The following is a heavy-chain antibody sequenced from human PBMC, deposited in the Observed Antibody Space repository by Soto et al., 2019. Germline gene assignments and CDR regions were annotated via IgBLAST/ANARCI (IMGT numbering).Heavy chain of an antibody. CDR3: ARVMDGYSYGYHFDY. CDR2: IYYSGST. D-gene: IGHD5-18*01. J-gene: IGHJ4*02. Sequence: QVQLQESGPGLVKPSQTLSLTCTVSGGSISSGGYYWSWIRQHPGKGLEWIGYIYYSGSTYYNPSLKRRVTISVDTSKNQFSLKLSSVTAADTAVYYCARVMDGYSYGYHFDYWGQGTLVTVSS. CDR1: GGSISSGGYY. V-gene: IGHV4-31*03.